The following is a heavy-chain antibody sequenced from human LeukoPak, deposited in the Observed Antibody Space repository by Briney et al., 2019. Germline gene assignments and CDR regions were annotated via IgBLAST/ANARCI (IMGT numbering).Heavy chain of an antibody. J-gene: IGHJ4*02. CDR2: ISSSSSII. V-gene: IGHV3-48*04. CDR1: GFTFSTYS. Sequence: GGSLRLSCAASGFTFSTYSMNWVRQAPGKGLEWVSYISSSSSIINYAESVRGRFTISRDNAKNLLYLQRNSLRAEDTAVYYCGRDYEERTTDYWGQGTLVTVSS. CDR3: GRDYEERTTDY. D-gene: IGHD3-16*01.